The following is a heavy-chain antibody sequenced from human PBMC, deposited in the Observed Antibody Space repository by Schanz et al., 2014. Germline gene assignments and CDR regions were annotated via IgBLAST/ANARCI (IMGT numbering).Heavy chain of an antibody. CDR3: ARDHTTESYYSAGPPIDY. CDR1: GFGFSSYS. Sequence: EVQLVESGGGLVKPGGFLRLSCAASGFGFSSYSMNWVRQAPGKGLEWVSAINTGVNTYYADSVRGRFTISRDNSKNTMYLQINNLRADDTAVYYCARDHTTESYYSAGPPIDYWGQGTLLTVSS. D-gene: IGHD1-26*01. V-gene: IGHV3-66*01. J-gene: IGHJ4*02. CDR2: INTGVNT.